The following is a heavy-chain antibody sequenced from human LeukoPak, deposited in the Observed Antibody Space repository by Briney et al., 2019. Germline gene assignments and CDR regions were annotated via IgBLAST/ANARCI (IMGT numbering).Heavy chain of an antibody. J-gene: IGHJ4*02. V-gene: IGHV3-23*01. CDR2: ISGSGGST. CDR1: GFTFSSYA. Sequence: GGSLRLSCAASGFTFSSYAMSWVRQAPGKGLEWVSAISGSGGSTYYADSVKGRFTISRDNAKNSLYLQMNSLRAEDTAVYYCARNEVGAFDSWGQGTLVTVSS. D-gene: IGHD1-26*01. CDR3: ARNEVGAFDS.